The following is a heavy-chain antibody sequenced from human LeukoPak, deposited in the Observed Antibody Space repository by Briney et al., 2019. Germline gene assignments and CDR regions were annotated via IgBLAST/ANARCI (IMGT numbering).Heavy chain of an antibody. D-gene: IGHD2-15*01. CDR2: VDYRGNT. Sequence: SETLSLTCTISGGSISSYYWSWIRQPPGKGLEWTGYVDYRGNTNYNPSLKSRVTISIDTSKSLFSLKLNSVTAADTAVYYCARVEVGAANRQWYGMDVWGQGTTVTVPS. V-gene: IGHV4-59*01. CDR3: ARVEVGAANRQWYGMDV. CDR1: GGSISSYY. J-gene: IGHJ6*02.